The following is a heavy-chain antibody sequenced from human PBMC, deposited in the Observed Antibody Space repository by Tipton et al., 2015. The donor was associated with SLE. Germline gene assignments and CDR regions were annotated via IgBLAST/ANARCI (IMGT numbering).Heavy chain of an antibody. Sequence: TLSLTCAVYGGSFSGYYWSWIRQPPGKGLEWIGEINHSGSTNYNPSLKSRVTISVDTSKNQFSPKLSSVTAADTAVYYCARGGVNWAAAGDAFDIWGQGTMVTVSS. V-gene: IGHV4-34*01. CDR2: INHSGST. D-gene: IGHD1-1*01. CDR1: GGSFSGYY. CDR3: ARGGVNWAAAGDAFDI. J-gene: IGHJ3*02.